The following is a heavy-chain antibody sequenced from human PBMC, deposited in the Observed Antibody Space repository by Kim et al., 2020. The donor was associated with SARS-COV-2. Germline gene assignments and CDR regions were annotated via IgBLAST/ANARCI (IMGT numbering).Heavy chain of an antibody. CDR3: ARGRPPLSSTLRYSPRWFDP. V-gene: IGHV7-4-1*02. J-gene: IGHJ5*02. D-gene: IGHD2-15*01. CDR2: INTNTGNP. CDR1: GYTFTSYA. Sequence: ASVKVSCKASGYTFTSYAMNWVRQAPGQGLEWMGWINTNTGNPTYAQGFTGRFVFSLDTSVSTAYLQISNLKAEDTAVYYCARGRPPLSSTLRYSPRWFDPWGQGTLVTVSS.